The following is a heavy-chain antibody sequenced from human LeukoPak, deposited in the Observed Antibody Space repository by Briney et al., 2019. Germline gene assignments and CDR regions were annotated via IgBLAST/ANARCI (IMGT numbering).Heavy chain of an antibody. J-gene: IGHJ4*02. V-gene: IGHV3-23*01. CDR2: ISGSGGST. Sequence: GGSLRLSCAASGFTFSSYVMNWVRQAPGKGLEWVSAISGSGGSTYYADSVKGRFTISRDNSKNTLYLQMKSLRAEDTAVYYCAKEWNYYGSGSYSDYWGQGTLVTVSS. D-gene: IGHD3-10*01. CDR3: AKEWNYYGSGSYSDY. CDR1: GFTFSSYV.